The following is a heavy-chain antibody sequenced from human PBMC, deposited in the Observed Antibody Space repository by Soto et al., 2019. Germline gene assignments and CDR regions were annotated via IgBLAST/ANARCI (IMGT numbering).Heavy chain of an antibody. CDR1: GGSISSSSYY. Sequence: ETLSLTCTVSGGSISSSSYYWGWIRQPPGKGLEWIGSIYYSGRTYYNPSLKSRVTISVDTSKNQFSLKLSSVTAADTAVYYCARLVAARGYYYYYGMDVWGQGTTVTVS. V-gene: IGHV4-39*01. CDR2: IYYSGRT. CDR3: ARLVAARGYYYYYGMDV. D-gene: IGHD6-25*01. J-gene: IGHJ6*02.